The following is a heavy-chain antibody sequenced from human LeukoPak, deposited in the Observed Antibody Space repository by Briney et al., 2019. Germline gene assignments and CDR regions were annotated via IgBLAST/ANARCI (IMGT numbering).Heavy chain of an antibody. V-gene: IGHV4-61*01. Sequence: AETLSLTCTVSGGSVSSGSYYWSWIRQPPGKGLEWIGYIFYSGSTTYNPSLRSRVTISVDTSKNKFSLKLSSVTAADTAVYYCARVPISTTARGYFDYWGQGTLVTVSS. CDR1: GGSVSSGSYY. D-gene: IGHD4-17*01. CDR2: IFYSGST. CDR3: ARVPISTTARGYFDY. J-gene: IGHJ4*02.